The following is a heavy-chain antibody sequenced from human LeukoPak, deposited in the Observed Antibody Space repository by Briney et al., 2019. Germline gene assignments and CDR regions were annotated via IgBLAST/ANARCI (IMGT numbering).Heavy chain of an antibody. CDR2: ISSSSSYI. Sequence: GGSLRLSCAASGFTFSAYSMNWFRQTPGKGLEWASSISSSSSYIYYADSVKGRFTISRDNAKNSLYLQMNSLRAEDTAVYYCARTLGGDYGDYVEDAFDIWGQGTMVTVSS. J-gene: IGHJ3*02. V-gene: IGHV3-21*01. CDR1: GFTFSAYS. D-gene: IGHD4-17*01. CDR3: ARTLGGDYGDYVEDAFDI.